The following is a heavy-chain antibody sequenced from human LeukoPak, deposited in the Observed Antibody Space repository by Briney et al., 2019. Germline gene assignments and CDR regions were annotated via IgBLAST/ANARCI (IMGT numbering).Heavy chain of an antibody. Sequence: GRSLRLSCAASGFTFSSYGMHWVRQAPGKGLEWVAVISYDGSNKYYADSVKGRFTISRDNSKNTLYLQMNSLRAEDTAVYYCARCPGQLGGFDIWGQGTMVTVSS. CDR3: ARCPGQLGGFDI. D-gene: IGHD6-6*01. J-gene: IGHJ3*02. CDR2: ISYDGSNK. CDR1: GFTFSSYG. V-gene: IGHV3-30*03.